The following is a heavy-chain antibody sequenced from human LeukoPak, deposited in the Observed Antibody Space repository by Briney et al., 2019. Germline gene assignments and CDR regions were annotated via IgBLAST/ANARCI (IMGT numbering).Heavy chain of an antibody. CDR1: GGTFSSYA. Sequence: ASVKVSCKASGGTFSSYAISWVRQAPGQGLEWMGRIIPIFGIANYAQRFQGRVTITADKSTSTAYMELSSLRSEDTAVYYCARETTYGDYDYWGQGTLVTVFS. V-gene: IGHV1-69*04. CDR2: IIPIFGIA. J-gene: IGHJ4*02. CDR3: ARETTYGDYDY. D-gene: IGHD4-17*01.